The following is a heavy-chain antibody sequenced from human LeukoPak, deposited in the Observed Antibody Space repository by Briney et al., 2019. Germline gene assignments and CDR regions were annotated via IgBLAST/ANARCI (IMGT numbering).Heavy chain of an antibody. Sequence: GGSLRLSCAASGFTFDDYAMRWVRQAPGKGLEWVSGISWNSGSIGYADSVKGRFTISRDNAKNSLYLQMNSLRAEDTALYYCAKDLGAGYYYGMDVWGQGTTVTVSS. J-gene: IGHJ6*02. V-gene: IGHV3-9*01. D-gene: IGHD6-13*01. CDR3: AKDLGAGYYYGMDV. CDR1: GFTFDDYA. CDR2: ISWNSGSI.